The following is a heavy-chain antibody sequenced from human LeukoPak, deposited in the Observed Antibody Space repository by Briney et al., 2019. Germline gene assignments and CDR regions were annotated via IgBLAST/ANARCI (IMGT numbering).Heavy chain of an antibody. D-gene: IGHD1-1*01. CDR1: GLTFSNFA. CDR2: LSASGGGT. CDR3: ATVLHTSLSTWAAFDT. Sequence: GGSLRLSCAASGLTFSNFAMTWVRQTPGKGLEWVSALSASGGGTYYAPSVEDRFIISRDNSKNTVSLQMNRLRAEDTALYYCATVLHTSLSTWAAFDTWGQGTMVTVSS. V-gene: IGHV3-23*01. J-gene: IGHJ3*02.